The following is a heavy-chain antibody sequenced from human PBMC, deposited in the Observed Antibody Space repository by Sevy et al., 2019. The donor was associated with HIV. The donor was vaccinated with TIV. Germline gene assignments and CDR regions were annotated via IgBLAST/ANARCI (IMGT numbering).Heavy chain of an antibody. Sequence: GGSLRLSCAASEFTVSSNYMSWVRQAPGRGLEWVGRIKTKAHGGTTDYAAPVKGRFTISRDDSKNTLYLQMNSLKTEDTAVYYCTTDPYYYGSGAPYFDYWGQGTLVTVSS. CDR1: EFTVSSNY. D-gene: IGHD3-10*01. V-gene: IGHV3-15*01. J-gene: IGHJ4*02. CDR3: TTDPYYYGSGAPYFDY. CDR2: IKTKAHGGTT.